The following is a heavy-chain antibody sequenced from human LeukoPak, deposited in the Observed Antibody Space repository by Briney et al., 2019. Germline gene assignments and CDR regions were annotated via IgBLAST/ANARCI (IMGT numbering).Heavy chain of an antibody. CDR1: GDSVSSNSAA. CDR3: ARGDYCSGGSCYSDGSHNWFDP. Sequence: SQTLSLTCAISGDSVSSNSAAWNWIRQSPSRGLERLGRTYYRSKWYNDYAVSVKSRITINPDTSKNQFSLQLNSVTPEDTAVYYCARGDYCSGGSCYSDGSHNWFDPWGQGTLVTVSS. D-gene: IGHD2-15*01. J-gene: IGHJ5*02. CDR2: TYYRSKWYN. V-gene: IGHV6-1*01.